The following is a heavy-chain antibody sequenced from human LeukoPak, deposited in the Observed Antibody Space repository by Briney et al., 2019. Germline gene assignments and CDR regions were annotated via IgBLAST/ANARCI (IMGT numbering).Heavy chain of an antibody. V-gene: IGHV1-2*02. CDR3: ARAAAPADAFDI. CDR2: INPYSGGT. CDR1: GYTFTAYY. D-gene: IGHD6-13*01. J-gene: IGHJ3*02. Sequence: ASVKVSCEASGYTFTAYYMHWVRQAPGQGLEWMGWINPYSGGTNSAQKFQGRVTMTRDTSISTAYMELSGLRSDDTAMYYCARAAAPADAFDIWGQGTMVTVSS.